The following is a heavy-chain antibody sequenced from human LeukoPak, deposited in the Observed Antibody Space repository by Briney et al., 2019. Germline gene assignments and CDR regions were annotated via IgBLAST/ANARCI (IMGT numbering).Heavy chain of an antibody. J-gene: IGHJ4*02. Sequence: SETLSLTCAVYGGSFSGYYWSWIRQPPGKGLEWIGEINHSGSTNYNPSLKSRVTISVDMSKNQFSLKLSSVTAADTAVYYCASYQLAFDYWGQGTLVTVSS. CDR1: GGSFSGYY. CDR2: INHSGST. V-gene: IGHV4-34*01. D-gene: IGHD6-13*01. CDR3: ASYQLAFDY.